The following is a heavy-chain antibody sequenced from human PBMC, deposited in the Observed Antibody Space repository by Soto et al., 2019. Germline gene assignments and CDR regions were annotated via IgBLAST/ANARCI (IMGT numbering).Heavy chain of an antibody. CDR3: AKAEQQWLPVWYFDY. CDR1: GFTFSSYG. V-gene: IGHV3-30*18. J-gene: IGHJ4*02. CDR2: ISYDGSNK. D-gene: IGHD6-19*01. Sequence: PGGSLRLSCAASGFTFSSYGMHWVRQAPGKGLEWVAVISYDGSNKYYADSVKGRFTISRDNSKNTLYLQMNSLRAEDTAVYYCAKAEQQWLPVWYFDYWGQGTLVTVSS.